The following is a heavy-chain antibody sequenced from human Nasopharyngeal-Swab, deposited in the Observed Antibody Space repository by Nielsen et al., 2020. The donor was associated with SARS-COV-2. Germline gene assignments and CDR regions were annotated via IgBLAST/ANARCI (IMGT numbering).Heavy chain of an antibody. V-gene: IGHV3-48*04. Sequence: GESLKISCAVSGFTFSSYSMNWVRQAPGKGLEWVSYISSSSSTIYYADSVKDRFTISRDNAKNSLYLQMNSLRAEDTAVYYCAGGYCSGGSCYPTPPYYYYGMDVWGQGTTVTVSS. D-gene: IGHD2-15*01. CDR3: AGGYCSGGSCYPTPPYYYYGMDV. CDR1: GFTFSSYS. J-gene: IGHJ6*02. CDR2: ISSSSSTI.